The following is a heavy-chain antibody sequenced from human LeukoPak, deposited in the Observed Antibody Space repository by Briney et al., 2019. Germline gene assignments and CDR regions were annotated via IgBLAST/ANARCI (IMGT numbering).Heavy chain of an antibody. D-gene: IGHD3-22*01. J-gene: IGHJ4*02. Sequence: PSETLSLTCAVYGGSFSGYYWSWIRQPPGKGLEWIGEINHSGSTNYNPSLKSRVTISVDTSKNRFSLKLSSVTAADTAVYYCARGRDSSGYYVSYWGQGTLVTVSS. CDR3: ARGRDSSGYYVSY. CDR2: INHSGST. V-gene: IGHV4-34*01. CDR1: GGSFSGYY.